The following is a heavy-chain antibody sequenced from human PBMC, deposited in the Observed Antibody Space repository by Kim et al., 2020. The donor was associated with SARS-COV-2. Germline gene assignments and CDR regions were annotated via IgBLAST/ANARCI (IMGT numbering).Heavy chain of an antibody. V-gene: IGHV3-11*05. J-gene: IGHJ6*02. Sequence: VKGRLTISRDNAKNSLYLQMNSLRAEDTAVYYCARDLVAVAGTYYYYGMDVWGQGTTVTVSS. D-gene: IGHD6-19*01. CDR3: ARDLVAVAGTYYYYGMDV.